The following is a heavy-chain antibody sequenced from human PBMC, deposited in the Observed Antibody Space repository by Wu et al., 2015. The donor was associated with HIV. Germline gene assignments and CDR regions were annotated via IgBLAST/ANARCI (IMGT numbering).Heavy chain of an antibody. J-gene: IGHJ6*03. CDR2: ISAGNGDT. CDR1: GYAFSRHG. V-gene: IGHV1-18*01. Sequence: QLEQPGVEVQKLGAALKVSCKASGYAFSRHGISWVRQAPGQGLEWVGWISAGNGDTTYAQKFQGRVTLTRDISATTVFLEFGSLHSDDRAVYYCVKARGSGAYHFFYLDVWGEGTSVSVSS. D-gene: IGHD3-10*01. CDR3: VKARGSGAYHFFYLDV.